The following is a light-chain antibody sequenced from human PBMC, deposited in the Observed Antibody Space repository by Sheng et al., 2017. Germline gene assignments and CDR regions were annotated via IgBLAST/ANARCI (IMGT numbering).Light chain of an antibody. Sequence: QSALTQPPSASGSPGQSVTISCTGTSSDVGGYKYVSWYQHHPGKAPKVIIYDVSQRPSGVPHRFSGSRSGNTASLTVSGLQAEDEADYYCSSYTGSSTLLFGGGTKLTVL. J-gene: IGLJ3*02. CDR1: SSDVGGYKY. CDR3: SSYTGSSTLL. V-gene: IGLV2-8*01. CDR2: DVS.